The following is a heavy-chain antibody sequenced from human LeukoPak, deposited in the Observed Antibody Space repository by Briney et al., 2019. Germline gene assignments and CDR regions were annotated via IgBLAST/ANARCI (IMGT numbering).Heavy chain of an antibody. CDR3: ARDLQRTIFGVVYLDY. J-gene: IGHJ4*02. Sequence: ASVKVSCKASGYTFTSYGISWVRQAPGQGLEWMGWISAYNGNTNYAQKLQSRVTMTTDTSTSTAYMELRSLRSDDTAVYYCARDLQRTIFGVVYLDYWGQGTLVTVSS. V-gene: IGHV1-18*01. D-gene: IGHD3-3*01. CDR2: ISAYNGNT. CDR1: GYTFTSYG.